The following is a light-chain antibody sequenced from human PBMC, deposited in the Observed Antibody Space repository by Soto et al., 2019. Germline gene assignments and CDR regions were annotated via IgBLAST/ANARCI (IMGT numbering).Light chain of an antibody. V-gene: IGKV3D-15*01. Sequence: EIVMTQSPATLSVSPGERATLSCRASQSVSSNLAWYQQKPGQAPRLLIYGASTRATGIPARFSGSGSGTDFTLTISSLEPEDFAVYYCQQRDIWPWTFCQRTMV. CDR2: GAS. CDR3: QQRDIWPWT. J-gene: IGKJ1*01. CDR1: QSVSSN.